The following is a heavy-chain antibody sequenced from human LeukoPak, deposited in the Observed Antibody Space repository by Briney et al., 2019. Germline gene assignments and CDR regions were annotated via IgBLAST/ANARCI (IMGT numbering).Heavy chain of an antibody. J-gene: IGHJ4*02. D-gene: IGHD5-18*01. CDR1: GYTFTGYY. V-gene: IGHV1-2*02. CDR3: ARGTGEGYSYGRYYFDY. CDR2: INPNSGGT. Sequence: ASVKVSCKASGYTFTGYYMHWVRQAPGQGLEWMGWINPNSGGTNYAQKFHGRVTMTRDTSIITAYMELSRLRTDDTAVYYCARGTGEGYSYGRYYFDYWGQGTLVTVSS.